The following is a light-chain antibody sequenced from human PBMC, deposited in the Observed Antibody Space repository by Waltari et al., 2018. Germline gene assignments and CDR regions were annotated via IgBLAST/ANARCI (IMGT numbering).Light chain of an antibody. CDR2: DVS. CDR1: SSDVGGYNY. Sequence: QSALTQPASVSGSPGQSITIPCTGTSSDVGGYNYVSWYQQHPGKAPNLIIYDVSNRPSGVSNRFSGSKSGNTASLTISGLQAEDEADYYCSSYTSSSGTDVVFGGGTKLTVL. V-gene: IGLV2-14*03. CDR3: SSYTSSSGTDVV. J-gene: IGLJ2*01.